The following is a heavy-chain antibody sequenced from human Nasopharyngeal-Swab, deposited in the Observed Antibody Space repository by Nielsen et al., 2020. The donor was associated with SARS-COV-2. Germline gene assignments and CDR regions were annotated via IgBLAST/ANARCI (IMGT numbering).Heavy chain of an antibody. CDR1: GYTFTSYG. J-gene: IGHJ5*02. D-gene: IGHD2-2*01. Sequence: ASVKVSCKASGYTFTSYGSSWVRQAPAQGLEWMGWISAYNGNTNYAQKLQGRVTMTTDTSTSTAYMELRSLRSDDTAVYYCARDNIDVVVPAAMWVGWFDPWGQGTLVTVSS. CDR2: ISAYNGNT. CDR3: ARDNIDVVVPAAMWVGWFDP. V-gene: IGHV1-18*04.